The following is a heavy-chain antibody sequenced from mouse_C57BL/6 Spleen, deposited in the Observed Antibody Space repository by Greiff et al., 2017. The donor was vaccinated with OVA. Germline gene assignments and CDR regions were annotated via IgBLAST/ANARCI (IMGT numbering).Heavy chain of an antibody. CDR3: AREVITTVVATRYAMDY. J-gene: IGHJ4*01. D-gene: IGHD1-1*01. Sequence: VQLQQSGPELVKPGASVKISCKASGYSFTGYYMNWVKQSPEKSLEWIGEINPSTGGTTYNQKFKAKATLTVDKSSSTAYMQLKSLTSEDSAVYYCAREVITTVVATRYAMDYWGQGTSVTVSS. CDR1: GYSFTGYY. V-gene: IGHV1-42*01. CDR2: INPSTGGT.